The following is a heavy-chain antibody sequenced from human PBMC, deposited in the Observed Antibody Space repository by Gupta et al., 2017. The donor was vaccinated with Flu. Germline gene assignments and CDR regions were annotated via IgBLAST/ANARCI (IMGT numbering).Heavy chain of an antibody. V-gene: IGHV4-59*01. CDR1: GGSISSYY. CDR3: ARGTDYSNYEGYYYYGMDV. D-gene: IGHD4-11*01. J-gene: IGHJ6*02. Sequence: QVQLQESGPGLVKPSETLSLTCTVSGGSISSYYWSWIRQPSGKGLEWIGYSYYSGSTNYNPSLKSRVTISVDTSKNQFSLKLSSVTAADTAVYYCARGTDYSNYEGYYYYGMDVWGQGTTVTVSS. CDR2: SYYSGST.